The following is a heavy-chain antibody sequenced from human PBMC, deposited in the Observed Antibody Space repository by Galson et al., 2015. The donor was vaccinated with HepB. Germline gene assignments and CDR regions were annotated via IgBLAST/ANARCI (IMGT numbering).Heavy chain of an antibody. D-gene: IGHD5-18*01. V-gene: IGHV3-66*01. CDR2: IYSGGRP. J-gene: IGHJ4*02. CDR3: ARGSYSYGFDY. Sequence: SLRLSCAASGLTVSNNYMSWVRQAPGKGLEWVSIIYSGGRPYYADSVKGRFTISRDSSKNSLYLQMNRLRAEDTASYYCARGSYSYGFDYWGQGTLVTVSS. CDR1: GLTVSNNY.